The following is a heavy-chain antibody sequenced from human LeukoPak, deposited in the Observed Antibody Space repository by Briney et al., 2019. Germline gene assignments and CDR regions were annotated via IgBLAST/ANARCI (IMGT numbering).Heavy chain of an antibody. Sequence: GASVKVSCKASGYTFTSYGISWVRQAPGQGLEWMGWINPNSGGPNYAHKFQDRVTMTRVPSISTAYMELSRLRSDDTAVYYCARGVYCSRTTCTPDYWGQGTLVTVSS. V-gene: IGHV1-2*07. J-gene: IGHJ4*02. CDR3: ARGVYCSRTTCTPDY. CDR1: GYTFTSYG. CDR2: INPNSGGP. D-gene: IGHD2-2*01.